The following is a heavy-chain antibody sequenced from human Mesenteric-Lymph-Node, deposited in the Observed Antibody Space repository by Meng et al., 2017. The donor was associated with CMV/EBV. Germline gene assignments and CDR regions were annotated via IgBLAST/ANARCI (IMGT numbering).Heavy chain of an antibody. CDR1: GGSFNDYY. V-gene: IGHV4-34*01. D-gene: IGHD3-3*02. Sequence: GSLRLSCAVYGGSFNDYYWSWIRQSPGKGLEWIGEITHTGITNYKPSLRGRVTISVDTSKNQFSLKLSSVTAADTAMYYCRITIFGLVTPDAFDIWGRGTMVTVSS. CDR3: RITIFGLVTPDAFDI. J-gene: IGHJ3*02. CDR2: ITHTGIT.